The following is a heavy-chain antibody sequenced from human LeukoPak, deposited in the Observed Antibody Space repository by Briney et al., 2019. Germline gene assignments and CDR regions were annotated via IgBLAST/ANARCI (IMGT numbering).Heavy chain of an antibody. J-gene: IGHJ4*02. CDR3: ARRVTGSSGWHFDY. Sequence: HPGGSLRLSCAASGFTFSSYGMHWVRQAPGKGLEWVAFIRYDGSNKYYADSVKGRFTISRDNSKNTLYLQMNSLRAEDTAVYYCARRVTGSSGWHFDYWGQGTLVTVSS. D-gene: IGHD6-19*01. CDR1: GFTFSSYG. CDR2: IRYDGSNK. V-gene: IGHV3-30*02.